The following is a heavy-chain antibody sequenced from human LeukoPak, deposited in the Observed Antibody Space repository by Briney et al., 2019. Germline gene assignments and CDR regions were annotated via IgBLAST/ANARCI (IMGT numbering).Heavy chain of an antibody. CDR1: GGTFSSYA. J-gene: IGHJ3*02. V-gene: IGHV1-69*13. CDR2: IIPIFGTA. D-gene: IGHD2-2*02. Sequence: GASVKVSCKASGGTFSSYAISWVRQAPGQGLEWMGGIIPIFGTANYAQKFQGRVTITADESTSTAYMELSSLRSEDTAVYYCARDSYCSSTSCYTIGAFDIWGQGTTVTVSS. CDR3: ARDSYCSSTSCYTIGAFDI.